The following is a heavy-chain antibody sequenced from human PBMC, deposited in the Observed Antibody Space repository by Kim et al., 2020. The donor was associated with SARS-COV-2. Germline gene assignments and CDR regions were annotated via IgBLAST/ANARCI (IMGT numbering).Heavy chain of an antibody. J-gene: IGHJ5*02. CDR2: ISSGSSYT. CDR3: ARDWGANCGGDCFFTDTWFAP. CDR1: GFTLSSSS. Sequence: GGSLRLSCAASGFTLSSSSMHWVRQAPGKGLEWVSSISSGSSYTYYADSVKGRCTISRDNAKNSLYLQMNSLRAEDTAVYYCARDWGANCGGDCFFTDTWFAPWGQGTLVTVSS. D-gene: IGHD2-21*02. V-gene: IGHV3-21*01.